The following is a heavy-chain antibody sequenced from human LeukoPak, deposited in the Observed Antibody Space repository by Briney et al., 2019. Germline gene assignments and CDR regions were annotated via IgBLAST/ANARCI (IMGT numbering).Heavy chain of an antibody. CDR3: ATHPNYDYVWGSYRYTPFDY. Sequence: QSGGSLRLSCAASGFTFSSYAMSWVRQASGKGLEWVSAISGSGGSTYYADSVKGRFTISRDNSKNTLYLQMNSLRAEDTAVYYCATHPNYDYVWGSYRYTPFDYWGQGTLVTVSS. CDR1: GFTFSSYA. CDR2: ISGSGGST. J-gene: IGHJ4*02. V-gene: IGHV3-23*01. D-gene: IGHD3-16*02.